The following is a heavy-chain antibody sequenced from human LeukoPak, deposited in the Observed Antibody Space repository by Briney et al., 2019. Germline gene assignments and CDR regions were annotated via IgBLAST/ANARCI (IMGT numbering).Heavy chain of an antibody. CDR2: ISPNSGGT. V-gene: IGHV1-2*02. CDR3: ARETPIGGADVFDI. CDR1: GYTFTDYY. D-gene: IGHD3-10*01. J-gene: IGHJ3*02. Sequence: ASVKVSCKASGYTFTDYYMRWVRQAPGQGLEWMGWISPNSGGTNYAQKFQGRVTMTRDTSISTAYMELSRLTSDDTAVYYCARETPIGGADVFDIWGQGTMVTVSS.